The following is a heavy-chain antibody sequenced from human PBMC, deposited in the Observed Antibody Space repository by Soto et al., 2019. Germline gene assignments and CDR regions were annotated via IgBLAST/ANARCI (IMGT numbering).Heavy chain of an antibody. CDR1: GCSISSHD. J-gene: IGHJ5*02. CDR2: IYYSGST. CDR3: ARQSIAARPGGYDWFDP. Sequence: SETLSLTCTVSGCSISSHDWSWIRQPPGQGLEWIGYIYYSGSTNYNPSLKSRVTISVDTSKSQFSLKLSSVTAADTAVYYCARQSIAARPGGYDWFDPWGQGTLVTVSS. D-gene: IGHD6-6*01. V-gene: IGHV4-59*08.